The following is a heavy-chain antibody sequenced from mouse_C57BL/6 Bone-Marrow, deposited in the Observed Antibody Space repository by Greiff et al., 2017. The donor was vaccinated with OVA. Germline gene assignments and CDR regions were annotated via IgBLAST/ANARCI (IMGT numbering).Heavy chain of an antibody. V-gene: IGHV1-62-2*01. CDR1: GYTFTEYT. D-gene: IGHD1-1*01. J-gene: IGHJ2*01. CDR2: FYPGSGSI. CDR3: ARHEDYYGSREDYFDY. Sequence: QVQLQQSGAELVKPGASVKLSCKASGYTFTEYTIHWVKQRSGQGLEWIGWFYPGSGSIKYNEKFKDKATLTADKSSSTVYMELSRLTSEDSAVYFCARHEDYYGSREDYFDYWGQGTTLTVSS.